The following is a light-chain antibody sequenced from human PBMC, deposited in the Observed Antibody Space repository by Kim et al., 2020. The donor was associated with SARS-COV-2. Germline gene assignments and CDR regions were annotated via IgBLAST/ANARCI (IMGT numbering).Light chain of an antibody. J-gene: IGLJ2*01. CDR1: SSDVGGYNY. CDR3: SSYTSSSTPGV. CDR2: DVS. Sequence: QCITIPCTGTSSDVGGYNYVSWYQQHPGKAPKLMIYDVSNRPSGVSNRFSGSKSGNTASLTISGLQAEDEADYYCSSYTSSSTPGVFGGGTQLTVL. V-gene: IGLV2-14*03.